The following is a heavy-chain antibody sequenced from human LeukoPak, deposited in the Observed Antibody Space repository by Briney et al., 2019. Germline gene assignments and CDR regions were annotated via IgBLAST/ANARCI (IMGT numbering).Heavy chain of an antibody. CDR1: GFTFSSYA. J-gene: IGHJ4*02. CDR3: ARGGYSYGYPTFFGFDY. CDR2: ISGSGGST. Sequence: PGGSLRLSCAASGFTFSSYAMSWGRQAPGKGLEWVSAISGSGGSTYYADSVKGRFTISRDNSKNTLYLQMNSLRAEDTAVYYCARGGYSYGYPTFFGFDYWGQGTLVTVSS. V-gene: IGHV3-23*01. D-gene: IGHD5-18*01.